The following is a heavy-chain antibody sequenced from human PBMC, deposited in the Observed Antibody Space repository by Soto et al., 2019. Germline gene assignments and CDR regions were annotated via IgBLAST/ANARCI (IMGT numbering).Heavy chain of an antibody. D-gene: IGHD2-8*02. CDR3: ATRGGGVGSWYFDY. CDR1: GGSISSSSYY. Sequence: SETLSLTCTVSGGSISSSSYYWGWIRQPPGKGLEWIGSIYYSGSTYYNPSLKSRVTISVDTSKNQFSLKLSSVTAADTAVYYCATRGGGVGSWYFDYWGQGTLVTVSS. CDR2: IYYSGST. J-gene: IGHJ4*02. V-gene: IGHV4-39*01.